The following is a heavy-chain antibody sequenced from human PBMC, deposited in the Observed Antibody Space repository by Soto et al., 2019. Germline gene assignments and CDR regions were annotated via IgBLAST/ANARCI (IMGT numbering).Heavy chain of an antibody. J-gene: IGHJ4*02. Sequence: PSQTLSLTCTVSGGSISSSNWWSWVRQPPGKGLEWIGEIYHSGSTNYNPSLKSRGTISVAKSKNQFSLKLSSVTAADTAVYYCARALYCSSTSCLSFDYWGPGTLVTVS. D-gene: IGHD2-2*01. CDR3: ARALYCSSTSCLSFDY. CDR2: IYHSGST. CDR1: GGSISSSNW. V-gene: IGHV4-4*02.